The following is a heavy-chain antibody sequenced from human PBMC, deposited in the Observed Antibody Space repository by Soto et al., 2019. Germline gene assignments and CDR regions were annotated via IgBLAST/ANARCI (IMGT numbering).Heavy chain of an antibody. J-gene: IGHJ4*02. CDR2: ISGSGGST. CDR3: AKDSYYYDSSGNFDY. Sequence: GGSLRLSCAASGFTFSRYAMSWVRQAPGKGLEWVSAISGSGGSTYYADSVKGRFTISRDNSKNTLYLQMNSLRAEDTAVYYCAKDSYYYDSSGNFDYWGQGTLVTVSS. CDR1: GFTFSRYA. D-gene: IGHD3-22*01. V-gene: IGHV3-23*01.